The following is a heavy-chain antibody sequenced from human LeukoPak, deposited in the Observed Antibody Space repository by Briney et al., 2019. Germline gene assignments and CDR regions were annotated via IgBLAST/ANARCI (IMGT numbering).Heavy chain of an antibody. V-gene: IGHV3-33*01. CDR3: ARDAGGAVAGTLDF. D-gene: IGHD6-19*01. CDR1: GFTLSRYG. Sequence: GRPLRLSCAASGFTLSRYGMHWVRQAPGKGLEWVAVIWNDGRNKYYADSVKGRFTISRDNSKNKVYMQMNSLRAEDTAVDHCARDAGGAVAGTLDFWGQGTTVTVSS. J-gene: IGHJ6*02. CDR2: IWNDGRNK.